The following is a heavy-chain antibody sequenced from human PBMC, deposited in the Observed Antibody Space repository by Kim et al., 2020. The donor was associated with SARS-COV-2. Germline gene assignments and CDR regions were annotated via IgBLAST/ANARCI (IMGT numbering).Heavy chain of an antibody. V-gene: IGHV3-48*03. CDR1: GFTFSSYA. D-gene: IGHD2-2*01. Sequence: GGSLRLSCAASGFTFSSYAMNWVRQAPGKGLEWVSYISCGGSTIYYADSVKGRFTISRDNSKNSLYLQMNSLRAEDTAVYYCARDMRAVTLKSCFDYW. J-gene: IGHJ4*01. CDR3: ARDMRAVTLKSCFDY. CDR2: ISCGGSTI.